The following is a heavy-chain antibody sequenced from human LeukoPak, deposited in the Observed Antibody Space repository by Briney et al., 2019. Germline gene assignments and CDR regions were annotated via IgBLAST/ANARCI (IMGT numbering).Heavy chain of an antibody. CDR2: IDWDDDK. D-gene: IGHD6-13*01. CDR3: ARSSSSWYYFDY. V-gene: IGHV2-70*04. CDR1: GFSLSTSGMR. J-gene: IGHJ4*02. Sequence: SGPALVKPTQTLTLTCTFSGFSLSTSGMRVNWIRQPPGKALEWLARIDWDDDKLYSTSLKTRLTVSKDTSKNQVVLTMTNMDPVDTATYSCARSSSSWYYFDYWGQGTLVTVSS.